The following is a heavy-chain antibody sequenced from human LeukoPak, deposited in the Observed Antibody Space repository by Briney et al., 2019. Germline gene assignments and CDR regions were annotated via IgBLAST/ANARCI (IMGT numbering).Heavy chain of an antibody. D-gene: IGHD2-15*01. CDR1: GFTFSSYS. CDR2: ISSSSSTI. J-gene: IGHJ6*03. Sequence: GGSLRLSCAASGFTFSSYSMNWVRQAPGKGLEWVSYISSSSSTINSADSVKGRFTISRDNAKNSLYLQMNSLRAEDTAVYYCARDTCSGGSCYSMGYMDVWGKGTTVTVSS. V-gene: IGHV3-48*04. CDR3: ARDTCSGGSCYSMGYMDV.